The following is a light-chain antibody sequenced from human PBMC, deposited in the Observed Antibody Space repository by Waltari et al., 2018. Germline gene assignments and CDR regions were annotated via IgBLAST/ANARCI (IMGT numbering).Light chain of an antibody. CDR2: DDS. CDR1: DIGPRS. V-gene: IGLV3-21*03. CDR3: HVWDTRTDHVV. J-gene: IGLJ2*01. Sequence: SYVLTQPPSVSVAPGKTARIPCGGNDIGPRSGHWYQQKPGQAPVLVGFDDSDRPSGIPERFSGSNSANTATLTISRVEAGDEADYYCHVWDTRTDHVVFGGGTKLTVL.